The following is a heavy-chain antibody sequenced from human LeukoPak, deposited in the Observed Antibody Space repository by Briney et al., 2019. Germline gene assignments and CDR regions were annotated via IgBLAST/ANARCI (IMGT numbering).Heavy chain of an antibody. J-gene: IGHJ5*02. Sequence: SGTLSLTCAVSGGSISSYNWWNWVRQSPVKGLEWIGSICQSGSTYYSPSLKSRVILSLDTSKNQFSLRLSSVTAADTAVYYCARVCCYFDSGSSPNWFDPWGQGTLVTVPS. CDR2: ICQSGST. V-gene: IGHV4-4*02. CDR1: GGSISSYNW. CDR3: ARVCCYFDSGSSPNWFDP. D-gene: IGHD3-10*01.